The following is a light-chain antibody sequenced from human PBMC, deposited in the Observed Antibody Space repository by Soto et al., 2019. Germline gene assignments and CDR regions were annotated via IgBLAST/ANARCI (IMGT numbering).Light chain of an antibody. CDR2: DAS. CDR3: LHYGTAQWT. V-gene: IGKV1-5*01. CDR1: QSVSRR. Sequence: DIQMTQSPSTLSASVGDRITITCRASQSVSRRLAWFQQKPGKAPKLLIYDASSLESGVPSRFSGRGSGTDFIFNITSLEPEDFAMYYCLHYGTAQWTFGQGTKVDI. J-gene: IGKJ1*01.